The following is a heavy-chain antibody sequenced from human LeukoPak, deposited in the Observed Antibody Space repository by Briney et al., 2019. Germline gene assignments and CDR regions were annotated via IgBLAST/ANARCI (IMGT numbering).Heavy chain of an antibody. V-gene: IGHV4-34*12. Sequence: KTSETLSLTCAVYSESFSGYYWNWIRQPPGKGLEWIGNIFYSGSTYYSPSLKSRVTISLDTSRNQFSLKLNSVTAADTAVYYCAKSNGYGLVDIWGQGTMVTVSS. J-gene: IGHJ3*02. CDR3: AKSNGYGLVDI. CDR2: IFYSGST. D-gene: IGHD3-10*01. CDR1: SESFSGYY.